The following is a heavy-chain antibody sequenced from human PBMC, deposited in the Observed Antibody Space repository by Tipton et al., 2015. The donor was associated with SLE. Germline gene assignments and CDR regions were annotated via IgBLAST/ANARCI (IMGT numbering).Heavy chain of an antibody. V-gene: IGHV4-59*01. J-gene: IGHJ2*01. CDR1: GGSFSGYY. D-gene: IGHD3-3*01. Sequence: TLSLTCAVYGGSFSGYYWSWIRQPPGKGLEWIGYIYYSGSTNYNPSLKSRVTISVDTSKNQFSLKLSSVTAADTAVYYCARVFPAPSDLEWLLYWYFDLWGRGTLVTVSS. CDR2: IYYSGST. CDR3: ARVFPAPSDLEWLLYWYFDL.